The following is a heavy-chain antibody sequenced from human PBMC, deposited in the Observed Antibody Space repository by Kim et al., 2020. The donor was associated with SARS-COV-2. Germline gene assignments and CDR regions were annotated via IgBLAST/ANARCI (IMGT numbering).Heavy chain of an antibody. CDR3: AKDDGVATIIWGAFDI. V-gene: IGHV3-9*01. CDR1: GFTFDDYA. CDR2: ISWNSGSI. J-gene: IGHJ3*02. Sequence: GGSLRLSCAASGFTFDDYAMHWVRQAPGKGLEWVSGISWNSGSIGYADSVKGRFTISRDNAKNSLYLQMNSLRAEETALYYCAKDDGVATIIWGAFDIWGQGTMVTVSS. D-gene: IGHD5-12*01.